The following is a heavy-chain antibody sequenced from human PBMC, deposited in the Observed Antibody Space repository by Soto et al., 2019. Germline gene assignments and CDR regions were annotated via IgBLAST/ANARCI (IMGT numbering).Heavy chain of an antibody. CDR3: ATTYYDSSGPPSYYYYYGMDV. CDR2: IDPSDSYT. J-gene: IGHJ6*02. D-gene: IGHD3-22*01. V-gene: IGHV5-10-1*01. Sequence: PRESLKISSKGSGYSFTSYWISWVRQMPVKGLEWMGRIDPSDSYTNYSPSFKGHVTISADKSIRTAYLQWSSLKASDTAMYYCATTYYDSSGPPSYYYYYGMDVWAQGPTVTVSS. CDR1: GYSFTSYW.